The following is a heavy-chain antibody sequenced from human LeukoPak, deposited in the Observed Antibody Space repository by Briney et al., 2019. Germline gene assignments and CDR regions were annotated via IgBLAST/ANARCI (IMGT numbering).Heavy chain of an antibody. V-gene: IGHV3-48*03. CDR3: ARDGDSGYPAPFDI. Sequence: PGGSLRLSCAASGFTFSTYEMAWVRQAPGKGLEWVAYISRSGGNIYYADSVKGRSTISRDNAKNSLYLQMNSLRAEDTAVYYCARDGDSGYPAPFDIWGQGTMVTVSS. J-gene: IGHJ3*02. CDR2: ISRSGGNI. CDR1: GFTFSTYE. D-gene: IGHD5-12*01.